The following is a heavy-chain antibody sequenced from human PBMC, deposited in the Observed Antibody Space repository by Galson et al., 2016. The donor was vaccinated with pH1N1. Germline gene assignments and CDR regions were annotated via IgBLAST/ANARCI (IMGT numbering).Heavy chain of an antibody. Sequence: CLRLSCAASGFTFDDYAMYWVRQAPGKGLEWVSGISWNSGSIGYADSVKGRFTISRDNAKNSLYLQMNSLRAEDTALYYCAKVDGYSYGPFDYWGQGTLVTVSS. CDR3: AKVDGYSYGPFDY. J-gene: IGHJ4*02. V-gene: IGHV3-9*01. CDR2: ISWNSGSI. D-gene: IGHD5-18*01. CDR1: GFTFDDYA.